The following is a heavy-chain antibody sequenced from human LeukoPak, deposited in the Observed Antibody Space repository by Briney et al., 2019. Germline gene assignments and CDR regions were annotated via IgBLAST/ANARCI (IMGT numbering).Heavy chain of an antibody. D-gene: IGHD3-22*01. CDR3: ARDIYYYDSSGYYYN. J-gene: IGHJ4*02. CDR1: GFTISSYW. V-gene: IGHV3-74*01. Sequence: PGGSLRLSCAASGFTISSYWMHWVRQVPGKGLVWVSRISGDGSTTTYADSVKGRFTISRDIAKNTLYLQMNSLRAEDTAVYYCARDIYYYDSSGYYYNWGQGTLVTVSS. CDR2: ISGDGSTT.